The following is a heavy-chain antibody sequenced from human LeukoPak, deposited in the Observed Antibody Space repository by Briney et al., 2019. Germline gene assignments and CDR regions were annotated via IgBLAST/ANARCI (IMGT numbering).Heavy chain of an antibody. J-gene: IGHJ4*02. CDR1: GFTFSSYA. CDR3: VKDAGGNFLFDF. CDR2: IGAGGTFT. V-gene: IGHV3-23*01. Sequence: PGGSLRLSCTASGFTFSSYAMNWVRQAPGKGLEWVSGIGAGGTFTYYADSVKGRFIISRDNSKNTLFLQMSSLRGEDTAAYYCVKDAGGNFLFDFWGQGTLVTVSS. D-gene: IGHD4-23*01.